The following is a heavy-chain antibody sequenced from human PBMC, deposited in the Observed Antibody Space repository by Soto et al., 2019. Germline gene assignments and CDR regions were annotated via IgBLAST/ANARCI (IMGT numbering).Heavy chain of an antibody. J-gene: IGHJ4*02. Sequence: QVQLVESGGGVVQPGRSLRLSCAASGFIFSSYAMHWVRQAPGKGLEWVAVISYGGSNKYYADSVKGRFTISRDNSKNTLYLQMNSLRAEDTAVYYCARVGRLQAPDYWGQGTLVTVSS. V-gene: IGHV3-30-3*01. CDR3: ARVGRLQAPDY. CDR2: ISYGGSNK. CDR1: GFIFSSYA. D-gene: IGHD6-25*01.